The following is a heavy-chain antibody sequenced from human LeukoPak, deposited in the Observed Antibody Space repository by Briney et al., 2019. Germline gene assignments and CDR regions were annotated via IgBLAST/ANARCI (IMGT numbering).Heavy chain of an antibody. CDR1: GYTFTGYY. CDR3: ARGYYGSGSYYVLDY. D-gene: IGHD3-10*01. V-gene: IGHV1-2*06. Sequence: ASVKVSCXASGYTFTGYYMHWVRRAPGQGLEWMGRINPNSGGTNYAQKFQGRVTMTRDTSISTAYMELSRLRSDDTAVYYCARGYYGSGSYYVLDYWGQGTLVTVSS. J-gene: IGHJ4*02. CDR2: INPNSGGT.